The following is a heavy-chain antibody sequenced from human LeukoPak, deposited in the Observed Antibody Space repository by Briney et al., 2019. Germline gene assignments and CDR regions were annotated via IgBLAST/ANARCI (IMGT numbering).Heavy chain of an antibody. J-gene: IGHJ5*02. CDR1: GYTFTSYG. V-gene: IGHV1-18*01. D-gene: IGHD6-19*01. CDR2: ISAYNGNT. CDR3: AREEGVHSSGWYNNWFDP. Sequence: GASVKVSCKASGYTFTSYGISWVRQAPGQGLEWMGWISAYNGNTNYAQKLQGRVTMTTDTSTSTAYMELRSLRSDDTAVYYCAREEGVHSSGWYNNWFDPWGQGTLVTVPS.